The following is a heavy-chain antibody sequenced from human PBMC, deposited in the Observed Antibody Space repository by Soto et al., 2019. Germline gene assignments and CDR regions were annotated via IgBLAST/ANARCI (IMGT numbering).Heavy chain of an antibody. CDR2: IYYTGKT. CDR3: GCKVKDYLHY. CDR1: GGSVSNINYY. D-gene: IGHD2-15*01. V-gene: IGHV4-39*01. J-gene: IGHJ4*01. Sequence: QLQLQESGPGLVRPSETLSLTCSVSGGSVSNINYYWAWIRQPPGKGLEWIGSIYYTGKTYYNTSLNSRVAISADTSSTQFSPQATSATSASESASARGCKVKDYLHY.